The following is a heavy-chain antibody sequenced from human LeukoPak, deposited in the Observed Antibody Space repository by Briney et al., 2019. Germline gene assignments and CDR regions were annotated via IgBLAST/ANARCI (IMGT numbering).Heavy chain of an antibody. J-gene: IGHJ4*02. CDR2: VFTTGST. Sequence: SETLSLTCTVSGGSIGRYYWSWIRQPAGKGLEWIGRVFTTGSTTCNPSLKSRVTMSVGTSKNQFSLKLNSMTAADTAVYYCARALTTADFDYWGQGILVTVSS. D-gene: IGHD4-17*01. CDR3: ARALTTADFDY. V-gene: IGHV4-4*07. CDR1: GGSIGRYY.